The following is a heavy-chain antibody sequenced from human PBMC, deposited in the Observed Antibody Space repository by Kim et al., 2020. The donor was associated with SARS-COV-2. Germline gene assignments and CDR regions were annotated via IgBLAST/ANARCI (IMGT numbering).Heavy chain of an antibody. J-gene: IGHJ5*02. CDR2: IYYSGST. CDR1: GGSISSSSYY. CDR3: ARQKRQWLVQLGWFDP. V-gene: IGHV4-39*01. Sequence: SETLSLTCTVSGGSISSSSYYWGWIRQPPGKGLEWIGSIYYSGSTYYNPSLKSRVTISVDTSKNQFSLKLSSVTAADTAVYYCARQKRQWLVQLGWFDPWGQGTLDTVSS. D-gene: IGHD6-19*01.